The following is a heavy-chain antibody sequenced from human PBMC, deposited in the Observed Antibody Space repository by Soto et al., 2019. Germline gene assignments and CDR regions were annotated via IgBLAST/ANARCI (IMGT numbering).Heavy chain of an antibody. CDR2: IYHGGTT. CDR3: ARVHVMVVAGSTFDY. D-gene: IGHD6-19*01. Sequence: SETLSLTCTVSGYSISSGSYWVWIRQPPGKGPEWIASIYHGGTTFYNPSLKSRITISVDTSNNQFSLKLTSVTAADTAVYYCARVHVMVVAGSTFDYWGHGTLVTVSS. J-gene: IGHJ4*01. CDR1: GYSISSGSY. V-gene: IGHV4-38-2*02.